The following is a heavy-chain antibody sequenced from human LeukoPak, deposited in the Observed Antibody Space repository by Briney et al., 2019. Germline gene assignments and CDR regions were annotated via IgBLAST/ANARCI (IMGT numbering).Heavy chain of an antibody. CDR3: ARGAYCTNGVCYTDYFDY. Sequence: ASVKVSCKASGYTFTSYDINWVRQATGQGLEWMGWMNPNSGNTGYAQKFQGRVTMTRNTSISTAYMELSSQRSEDTAVYYCARGAYCTNGVCYTDYFDYWGQGTLVTVSS. CDR1: GYTFTSYD. V-gene: IGHV1-8*01. CDR2: MNPNSGNT. D-gene: IGHD2-8*01. J-gene: IGHJ4*02.